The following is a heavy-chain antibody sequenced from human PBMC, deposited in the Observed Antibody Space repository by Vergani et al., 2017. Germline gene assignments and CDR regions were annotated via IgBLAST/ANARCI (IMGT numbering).Heavy chain of an antibody. CDR2: VSFRGDT. Sequence: QLQLQESGPGLVKPSETLSLTCTVSGGSITYGAFYWGWIRQSPGKGLEWMGYVSFRGDTLYDPSVKGRMTISLNTSSNQFSLYLTSVTAADTAVYYCASDTHSGQRADRWGQGILVTVTS. D-gene: IGHD6-19*01. CDR3: ASDTHSGQRADR. J-gene: IGHJ5*02. V-gene: IGHV4-39*07. CDR1: GGSITYGAFY.